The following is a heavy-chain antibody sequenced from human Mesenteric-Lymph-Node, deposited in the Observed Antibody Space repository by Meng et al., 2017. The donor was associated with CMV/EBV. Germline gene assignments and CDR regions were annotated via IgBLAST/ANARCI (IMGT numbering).Heavy chain of an antibody. J-gene: IGHJ3*02. CDR2: INPNSGGT. D-gene: IGHD6-19*01. CDR3: ASGSDIAVAGSDAFDI. CDR1: GYTFTGYY. Sequence: ASVKVSCKASGYTFTGYYMHWVRQAPGQGLEWMGWINPNSGGTNYAQKFQGRVTMTRDTSTSTVYMELSSLRSEDTAVYYCASGSDIAVAGSDAFDIWGQGTMVTVSS. V-gene: IGHV1-2*02.